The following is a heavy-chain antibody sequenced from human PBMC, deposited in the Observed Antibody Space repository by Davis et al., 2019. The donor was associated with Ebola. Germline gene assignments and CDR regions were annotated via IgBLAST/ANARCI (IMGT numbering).Heavy chain of an antibody. D-gene: IGHD4-11*01. CDR3: ARGDDYSNYYYGMDV. CDR1: GFTFSSYG. CDR2: IRHDGSNK. Sequence: GESLKISCAASGFTFSSYGMHWVRQAPGKGLEPVAFIRHDGSNKYYADSVKGRFGISRDNSKNTLYLQMNSLRAEDTAVYYCARGDDYSNYYYGMDVWGKGTTVTVSS. J-gene: IGHJ6*04. V-gene: IGHV3-30*02.